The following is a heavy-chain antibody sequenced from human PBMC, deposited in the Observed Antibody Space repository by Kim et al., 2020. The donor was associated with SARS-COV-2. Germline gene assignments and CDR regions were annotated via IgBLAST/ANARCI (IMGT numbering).Heavy chain of an antibody. Sequence: GGSLRLSCAASGFTFSNFDMHWVRQAPGKGLEWVAVIWYDGSNKYYGDSVKGRFTISRDNSKNTLYLRMNSLRAEDMAVYYCAREGRSSSGPQYFYYMD. CDR2: IWYDGSNK. D-gene: IGHD6-6*01. CDR3: AREGRSSSGPQYFYYMD. V-gene: IGHV3-33*01. J-gene: IGHJ6*03. CDR1: GFTFSNFD.